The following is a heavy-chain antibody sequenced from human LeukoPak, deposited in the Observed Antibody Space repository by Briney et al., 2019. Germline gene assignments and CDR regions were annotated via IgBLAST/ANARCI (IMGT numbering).Heavy chain of an antibody. CDR2: INPNSGGT. J-gene: IGHJ5*02. D-gene: IGHD4-17*01. V-gene: IGHV1-2*02. Sequence: ASVKVSCKASGYTFTVYYIHWVRQAPGQGLEWMGWINPNSGGTNYAQKFQGRVTMTRDTSISTAYMELGRLRSDDTAVYYCARVTVKPNWFDPWGQGTLVTVSS. CDR3: ARVTVKPNWFDP. CDR1: GYTFTVYY.